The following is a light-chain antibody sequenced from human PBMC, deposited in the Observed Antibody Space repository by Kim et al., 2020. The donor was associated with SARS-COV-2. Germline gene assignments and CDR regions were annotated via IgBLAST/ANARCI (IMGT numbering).Light chain of an antibody. J-gene: IGLJ3*02. V-gene: IGLV1-44*01. Sequence: QRVTISCSGSSSNIGSNTVSWYQQLPGTAPKLLIDNNNRRPSGVPDRFSGSKSGTSASLAISGLQSEDEADYYCSVWDDSLNGWVFGGGTKVTVL. CDR1: SSNIGSNT. CDR3: SVWDDSLNGWV. CDR2: NNN.